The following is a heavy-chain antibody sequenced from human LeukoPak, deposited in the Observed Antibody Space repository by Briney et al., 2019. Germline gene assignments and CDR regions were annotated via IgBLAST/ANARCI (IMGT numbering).Heavy chain of an antibody. D-gene: IGHD3-10*02. J-gene: IGHJ6*02. V-gene: IGHV3-21*01. Sequence: GGSLRLSCAASGFTFSSYSMTWVRQAPGKGLEWVSSISSSSSYIYYADSVKGRFTISRGNAKNSLYLQMNSLRAEDTAVYYCAREVGSMVGHYYGMDVWGQGTTVTVSS. CDR1: GFTFSSYS. CDR3: AREVGSMVGHYYGMDV. CDR2: ISSSSSYI.